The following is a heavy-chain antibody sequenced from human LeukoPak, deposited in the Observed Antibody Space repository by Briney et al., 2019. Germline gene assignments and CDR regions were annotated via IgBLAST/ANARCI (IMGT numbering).Heavy chain of an antibody. CDR3: ARGLHTRYGSGSYYRPTRYYFDY. V-gene: IGHV4-34*01. Sequence: PSQTLSLTCAVYGGSFSGYYWSWIRQPPGKGLEWIGEINHSGSTNYNPSLKSRVTISVDTSKNQFSLKLSSVTAADTAVYYCARGLHTRYGSGSYYRPTRYYFDYWGQGTLVTVPS. J-gene: IGHJ4*02. CDR2: INHSGST. D-gene: IGHD3-10*01. CDR1: GGSFSGYY.